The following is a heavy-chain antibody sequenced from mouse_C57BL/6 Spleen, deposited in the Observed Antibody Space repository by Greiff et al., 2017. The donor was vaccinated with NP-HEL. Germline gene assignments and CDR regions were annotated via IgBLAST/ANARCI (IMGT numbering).Heavy chain of an antibody. CDR3: ARVRELRWFAY. V-gene: IGHV1-22*01. CDR2: INPNNGGT. J-gene: IGHJ3*01. Sequence: EVQLQQSGPELVKPGASVKMSCKASGYTFTDYNIHWVKQSHGKSLEWIGYINPNNGGTSYNQKFKGKATLTVNKSSSTAYMELRSLTSEDSAVYYCARVRELRWFAYWGQGTLVTVSA. CDR1: GYTFTDYN. D-gene: IGHD1-1*01.